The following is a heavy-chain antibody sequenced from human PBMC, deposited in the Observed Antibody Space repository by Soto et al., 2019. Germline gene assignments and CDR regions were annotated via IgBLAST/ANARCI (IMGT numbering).Heavy chain of an antibody. CDR1: GCSISSSSYY. CDR3: ARIPRGYYDSSGL. D-gene: IGHD3-22*01. Sequence: SETLSLACTVSGCSISSSSYYWGWIRQPPGKGLEWIGSIYYSGSTYYNPSLKSRVTISVDTSKNQFSLKLSSVTAADTAVYYCARIPRGYYDSSGLWGQGTLVTVSS. J-gene: IGHJ4*02. V-gene: IGHV4-39*01. CDR2: IYYSGST.